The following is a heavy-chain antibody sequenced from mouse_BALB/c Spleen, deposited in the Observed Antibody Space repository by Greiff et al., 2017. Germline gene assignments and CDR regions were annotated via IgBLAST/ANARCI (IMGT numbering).Heavy chain of an antibody. CDR3: ATSYYYGSSFAY. CDR2: IWRGGST. J-gene: IGHJ3*01. CDR1: GFSLTSYG. V-gene: IGHV2-5-1*01. Sequence: VQLQESGPSLVQPSQSLSITCTVSGFSLTSYGVHWVRQSPGKGLEWLGVIWRGGSTDYNAAFMSRLSITKDNSKSQVFFKMNSLQADDTAIYYCATSYYYGSSFAYWGQGTLVTVSA. D-gene: IGHD1-1*01.